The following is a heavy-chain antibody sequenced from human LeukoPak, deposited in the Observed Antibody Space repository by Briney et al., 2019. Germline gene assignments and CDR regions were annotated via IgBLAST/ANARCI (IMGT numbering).Heavy chain of an antibody. D-gene: IGHD6-19*01. CDR2: IRYDGSNK. CDR1: GFTFSSYG. V-gene: IGHV3-30*02. Sequence: PGGSLRLSCAASGFTFSSYGMHWVRQAPGKGLEWVAFIRYDGSNKYYADSVKGRFTISRDNSKNTLYLQMNSLRAEGTAVYYCAKDLYSSGWPNWFDPWGQGTLVTVSS. J-gene: IGHJ5*02. CDR3: AKDLYSSGWPNWFDP.